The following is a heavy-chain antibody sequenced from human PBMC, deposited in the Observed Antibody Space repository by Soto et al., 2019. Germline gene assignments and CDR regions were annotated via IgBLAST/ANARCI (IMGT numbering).Heavy chain of an antibody. D-gene: IGHD2-15*01. CDR2: IVVGSGNT. CDR1: GFTYTSSA. J-gene: IGHJ3*02. Sequence: ASVKLSCKASGFTYTSSAVQWVRQARGQRLEWIGWIVVGSGNTNYAQKFQERVTITRDMSTSTAYMELSSLRSEDTAVYYCAAWGLSDIVVVVAAEPDAFDIWGQGTMVTVSS. CDR3: AAWGLSDIVVVVAAEPDAFDI. V-gene: IGHV1-58*01.